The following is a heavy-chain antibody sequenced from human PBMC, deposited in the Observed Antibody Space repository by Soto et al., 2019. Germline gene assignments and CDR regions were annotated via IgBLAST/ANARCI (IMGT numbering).Heavy chain of an antibody. Sequence: VASVKVSCKASGYTFTGYYMHWVRQAPGQGLEWMGWINPNSGGTNYAQKFQGRVTMTRDTSISTAYMELSRLRSDDTAVYYCARSPHYDFWSGYHSMDVCGQGTKVTVSS. CDR3: ARSPHYDFWSGYHSMDV. D-gene: IGHD3-3*01. CDR1: GYTFTGYY. V-gene: IGHV1-2*02. CDR2: INPNSGGT. J-gene: IGHJ6*02.